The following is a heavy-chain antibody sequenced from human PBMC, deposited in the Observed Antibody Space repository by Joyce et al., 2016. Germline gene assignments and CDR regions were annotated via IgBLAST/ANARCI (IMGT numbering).Heavy chain of an antibody. CDR2: ISGSGGYI. D-gene: IGHD2-8*01. J-gene: IGHJ2*01. CDR1: EFAFRSYR. Sequence: QLVESGGGLVKPGESLRLSCAASEFAFRSYRMNWVRQAPGKGLEWISSISGSGGYIYDAASVTWRFTISRDNATPSLSLQMNSLRAEDTAVYFCVGSYCTDDSCPRYYAVWCRGALVTVSS. CDR3: VGSYCTDDSCPRYYAV. V-gene: IGHV3-21*01.